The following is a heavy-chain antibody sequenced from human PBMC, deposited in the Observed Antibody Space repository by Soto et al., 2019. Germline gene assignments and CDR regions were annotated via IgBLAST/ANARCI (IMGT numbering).Heavy chain of an antibody. D-gene: IGHD2-2*01. CDR2: VSGNNGAS. V-gene: IGHV1-18*04. CDR1: CYTSADFG. J-gene: IGHJ5*01. CDR3: VRDQKYFRVNGNWFDS. Sequence: SGKVSFKASCYTSADFGISWVRQAPGQGLEWMGWVSGNNGASNPAPKVQGRITMTLDTSTGVSYMALRSLRSDDTAIYYCVRDQKYFRVNGNWFDSWGQGTMVTV.